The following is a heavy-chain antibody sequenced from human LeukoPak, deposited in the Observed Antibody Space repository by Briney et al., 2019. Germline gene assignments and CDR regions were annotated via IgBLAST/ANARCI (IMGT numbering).Heavy chain of an antibody. Sequence: GGSLRPSCAASGFTFSSYSMNWVRQAPGKGLEWVSFISSTSSYIYYADPVKGRFTISRDNAKNSLYLQMNSLRAEDSAVYYCARSAFCSGGSCQLDNWGQGTLVPVSS. CDR1: GFTFSSYS. D-gene: IGHD2-15*01. V-gene: IGHV3-21*01. CDR3: ARSAFCSGGSCQLDN. J-gene: IGHJ4*02. CDR2: ISSTSSYI.